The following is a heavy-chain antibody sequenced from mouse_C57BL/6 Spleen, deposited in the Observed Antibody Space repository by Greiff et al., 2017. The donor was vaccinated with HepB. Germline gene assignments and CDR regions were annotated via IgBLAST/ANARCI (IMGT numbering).Heavy chain of an antibody. Sequence: EVQLQESGPVLVKPGASVKMSCKASGYTFTDYYMNWVKQSHGKSLEWIGVINPYNGGTSYNQKFKGKATLTVDKSSSTAYMELNSLTSEDSAVYYCAREGDGSYAMDYWGQGTSVTVSS. D-gene: IGHD3-3*01. CDR1: GYTFTDYY. CDR3: AREGDGSYAMDY. CDR2: INPYNGGT. J-gene: IGHJ4*01. V-gene: IGHV1-19*01.